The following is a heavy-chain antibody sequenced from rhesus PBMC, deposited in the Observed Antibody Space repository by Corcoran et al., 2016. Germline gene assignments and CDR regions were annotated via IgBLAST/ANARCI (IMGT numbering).Heavy chain of an antibody. D-gene: IGHD6-25*01. V-gene: IGHV1-156D*01. CDR2: VVPVYGEI. J-gene: IGHJ4*01. CDR1: GYTFTELS. Sequence: EVRLVQSGAEVKKPGASVKVSCKVSGYTFTELSMHWVRQAPGKGLEWMGGVVPVYGEILPAQKFQDRVTMTEDTSTDTAYMELSSLRSEDTAVYYCASQYSGSWNYFDYWGQGVLVTVSS. CDR3: ASQYSGSWNYFDY.